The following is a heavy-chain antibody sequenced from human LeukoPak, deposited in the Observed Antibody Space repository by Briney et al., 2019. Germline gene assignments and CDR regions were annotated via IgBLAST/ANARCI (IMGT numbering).Heavy chain of an antibody. V-gene: IGHV3-7*01. D-gene: IGHD4-23*01. CDR1: GFTFSSYW. Sequence: GGSLRLSCAASGFTFSSYWMSWVRQAPGKGLEWVANIKQDGSEIDNVDSVKGRFTISRDNAKNSLDLQMNSLRVEDTAVYYCARGKLSFDYWGQGTLVTVS. J-gene: IGHJ4*02. CDR2: IKQDGSEI. CDR3: ARGKLSFDY.